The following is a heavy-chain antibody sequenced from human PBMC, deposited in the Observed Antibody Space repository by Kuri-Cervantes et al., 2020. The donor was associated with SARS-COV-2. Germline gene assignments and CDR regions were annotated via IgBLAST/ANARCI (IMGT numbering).Heavy chain of an antibody. V-gene: IGHV4-39*01. Sequence: GSLRLSCTVSGGSISSSSYYWGWIRQPPGKGLEWIGSIYYNGSTYYNPSLKSRVTISVDTSKNQFSLKLSSVTAADTAVYYCARQGPLRYFDWLESSPFDYWGQGTLVTVSS. CDR1: GGSISSSSYY. CDR2: IYYNGST. CDR3: ARQGPLRYFDWLESSPFDY. J-gene: IGHJ4*02. D-gene: IGHD3-9*01.